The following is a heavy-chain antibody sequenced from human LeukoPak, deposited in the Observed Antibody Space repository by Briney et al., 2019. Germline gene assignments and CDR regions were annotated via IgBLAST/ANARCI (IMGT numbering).Heavy chain of an antibody. J-gene: IGHJ4*02. D-gene: IGHD3-10*01. CDR1: GFTFNKYG. CDR3: ARDEFGSFGEYSY. CDR2: IWYDGSNK. Sequence: GGSLRLSCAASGFTFNKYGFHWVRQAPGKGLEWVAVIWYDGSNKYYGDSVKGRFTISRDNSENTVNLQMNSLRDEGTGVYYCARDEFGSFGEYSYWGQGILVTVSS. V-gene: IGHV3-33*01.